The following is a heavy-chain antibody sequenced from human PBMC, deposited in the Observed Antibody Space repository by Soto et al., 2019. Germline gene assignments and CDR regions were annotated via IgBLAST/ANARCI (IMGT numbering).Heavy chain of an antibody. J-gene: IGHJ6*03. Sequence: GGSLRLSCAASGFTFSSYAMSWVRQAPGKGLEWVSAISGSGGSTYYADSVKGRFTISRDNSKNTLYLQMNSLRAEDTAVYYCACQPYDFWSGYYHYYYYYMDVWGKGTTVTVSS. CDR2: ISGSGGST. D-gene: IGHD3-3*01. V-gene: IGHV3-23*01. CDR1: GFTFSSYA. CDR3: ACQPYDFWSGYYHYYYYYMDV.